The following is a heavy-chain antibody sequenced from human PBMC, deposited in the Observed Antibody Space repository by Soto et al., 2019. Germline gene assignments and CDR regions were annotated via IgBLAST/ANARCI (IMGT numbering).Heavy chain of an antibody. D-gene: IGHD4-4*01. CDR1: GFTFSSYA. CDR3: AKGLSRYQAKIRNYVIY. J-gene: IGHJ4*02. V-gene: IGHV3-23*01. Sequence: GGSLRLSCAASGFTFSSYAMSWVRQAPGKGLEWVSAISGSGGSTYYADSVKGRFTISRDNSKNTLYLQMNSLRAEDTAVYYCAKGLSRYQAKIRNYVIYWGQGTLVTVSS. CDR2: ISGSGGST.